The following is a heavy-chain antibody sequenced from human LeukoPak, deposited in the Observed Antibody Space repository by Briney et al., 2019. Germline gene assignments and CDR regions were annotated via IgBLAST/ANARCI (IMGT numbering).Heavy chain of an antibody. Sequence: GGSLRLSCAASGFTFSNYGMHWVRQAPGKGLEWVALISYDGSKTYYSDSVKGRFTISRDISKSTLYLQMSSLRTEDTAVYYCAKDPRAVVVTAKFDYWGQGTLVTVSS. V-gene: IGHV3-30*18. CDR2: ISYDGSKT. J-gene: IGHJ4*02. CDR3: AKDPRAVVVTAKFDY. CDR1: GFTFSNYG. D-gene: IGHD2-21*02.